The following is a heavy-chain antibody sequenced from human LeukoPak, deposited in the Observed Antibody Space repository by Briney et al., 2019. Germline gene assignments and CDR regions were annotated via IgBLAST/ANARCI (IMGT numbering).Heavy chain of an antibody. CDR1: GFTFSSYG. Sequence: GGSLRLSCAASGFTFSSYGMNWVRQAPGKGLEWVAVISYDGGNKYYADSVKGRFTISRDNSKNTLYLQMDSLRAEDTAVYYCAKDGEYSSSSGLFYYYYYMDVWGKGTTVTVSS. D-gene: IGHD6-6*01. V-gene: IGHV3-30*18. CDR2: ISYDGGNK. J-gene: IGHJ6*03. CDR3: AKDGEYSSSSGLFYYYYYMDV.